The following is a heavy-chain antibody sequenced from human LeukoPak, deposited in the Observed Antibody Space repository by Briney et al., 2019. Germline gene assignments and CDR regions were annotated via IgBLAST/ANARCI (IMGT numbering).Heavy chain of an antibody. CDR3: AREVLVAAIVNWFDP. Sequence: PSETLSLTCTVSGGSLSSYYWSWIRQPAGKGLEWIGRIYTSGSITYNPSLKSRVTMSVDTSKNQFSLKLSSVTAADTAVYYCAREVLVAAIVNWFDPWGQGTLVTVSS. CDR2: IYTSGSI. D-gene: IGHD2-15*01. CDR1: GGSLSSYY. J-gene: IGHJ5*02. V-gene: IGHV4-4*07.